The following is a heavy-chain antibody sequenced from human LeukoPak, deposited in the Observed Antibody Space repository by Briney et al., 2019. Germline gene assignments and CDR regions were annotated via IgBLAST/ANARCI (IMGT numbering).Heavy chain of an antibody. Sequence: GGSLRLSCAASGFTFSSYGMHWVRQAPGKGLEWVAFIRYDGSNKYYADSVKGRFTISRDNSKNTLYLQMNSLRAEDTAVYYCASCSGYSSSWYGDAFDIWGQGTMVTVSS. CDR2: IRYDGSNK. D-gene: IGHD6-13*01. CDR3: ASCSGYSSSWYGDAFDI. J-gene: IGHJ3*02. CDR1: GFTFSSYG. V-gene: IGHV3-30*02.